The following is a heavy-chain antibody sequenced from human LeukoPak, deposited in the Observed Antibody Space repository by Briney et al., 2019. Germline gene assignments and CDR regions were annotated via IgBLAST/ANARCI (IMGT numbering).Heavy chain of an antibody. Sequence: SETLSLTCTVSGGSISSGDYYWSWIRQPPGKGLEWIGYIYYSGSTYYNPSLKSRVAISVDTSKNQFSLRLSSVTAADTAVYYCARDTFYYDNGDFIDAFDIWGQGTMVTVSS. CDR1: GGSISSGDYY. V-gene: IGHV4-30-4*02. CDR3: ARDTFYYDNGDFIDAFDI. J-gene: IGHJ3*02. D-gene: IGHD3-22*01. CDR2: IYYSGST.